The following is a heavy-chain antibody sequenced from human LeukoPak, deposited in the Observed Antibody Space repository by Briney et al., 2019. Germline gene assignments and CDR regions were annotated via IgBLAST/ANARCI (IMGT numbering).Heavy chain of an antibody. V-gene: IGHV3-74*01. CDR2: IRSDGGNI. CDR1: GFIFSHYY. J-gene: IGHJ4*02. D-gene: IGHD2-21*02. CDR3: VREYPDCGGDCLAY. Sequence: GGSLRLSCAGSGFIFSHYYMHWVRQAPGKGLVWVSRIRSDGGNIGYADSVKGRFTISRDNAKNTLYLQMNSLRGEDTAVYYCVREYPDCGGDCLAYWGQGTLVTVSS.